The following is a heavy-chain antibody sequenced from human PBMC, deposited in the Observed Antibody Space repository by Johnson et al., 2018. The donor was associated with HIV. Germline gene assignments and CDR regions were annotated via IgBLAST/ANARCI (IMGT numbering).Heavy chain of an antibody. CDR2: ISSSGSTI. CDR1: GFTFSSYA. CDR3: ARAPIAAALDI. Sequence: QLVESGGGVVQPGRSLRLSCAASGFTFSSYAMHWVRQAPGKGLEWVSYISSSGSTIYYADSVKGRFTISRDNAKNSLYLQMNSLRAEDTAVYYCARAPIAAALDIWGQGTMVTVSS. V-gene: IGHV3-48*04. J-gene: IGHJ3*02. D-gene: IGHD6-13*01.